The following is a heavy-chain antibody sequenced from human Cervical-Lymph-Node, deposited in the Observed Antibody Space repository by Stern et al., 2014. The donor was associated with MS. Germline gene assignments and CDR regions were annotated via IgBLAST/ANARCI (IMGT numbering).Heavy chain of an antibody. D-gene: IGHD2-8*01. CDR2: ISADSGAT. CDR3: ARDKMHAFDY. CDR1: VYTFTSYG. J-gene: IGHJ4*02. Sequence: QVQLVESGTEVKKPGASLIVSCKASVYTFTSYGISWVRQAPGQGLEWVGWISADSGATKYVQNLRDRITLTRDTSTGTAYMELRTLRYEDTAVYYCARDKMHAFDYWGQGTLVSVSS. V-gene: IGHV1-18*01.